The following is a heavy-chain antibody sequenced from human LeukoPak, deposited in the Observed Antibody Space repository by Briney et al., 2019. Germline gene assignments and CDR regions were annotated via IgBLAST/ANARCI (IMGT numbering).Heavy chain of an antibody. J-gene: IGHJ1*01. CDR1: GFTFSSYS. Sequence: NPGGSLRLSCVASGFTFSSYSMNWVRQAPGKGLEWVSSISRSSRHIYYADSVKGRFTISRDDAKNSVYLQMNSLRAEETAVYYCVRDFNTVTTAYLHHWGQGTLVTVSS. CDR3: VRDFNTVTTAYLHH. CDR2: ISRSSRHI. V-gene: IGHV3-21*01. D-gene: IGHD4-17*01.